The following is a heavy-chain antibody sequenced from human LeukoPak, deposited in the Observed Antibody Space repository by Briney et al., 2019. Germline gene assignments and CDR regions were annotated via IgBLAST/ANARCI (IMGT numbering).Heavy chain of an antibody. CDR2: IYHTGSS. D-gene: IGHD3-10*01. CDR1: GYSMRSGYY. Sequence: SETLSLTCTVSGYSMRSGYYWGWIRQPPGKGLEWIGSIYHTGSSYYNPSLKSRVTISVDTSKNQFSLKLSSVTAADTAVYYCARHRAYYYGSGSYLGWFDPWGQGTLVTVSS. J-gene: IGHJ5*02. CDR3: ARHRAYYYGSGSYLGWFDP. V-gene: IGHV4-38-2*02.